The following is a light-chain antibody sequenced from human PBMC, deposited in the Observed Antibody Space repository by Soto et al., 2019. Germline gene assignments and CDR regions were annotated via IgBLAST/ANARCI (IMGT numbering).Light chain of an antibody. J-gene: IGKJ2*03. CDR1: QSVTSTY. V-gene: IGKV3-20*01. Sequence: ESLLTQSPGTLSLSPGETATLSCRASQSVTSTYLAWYQQRPGQSPRLIIYGGSTRATGFPDRFSGGGSGTDFTLTISRLEPEDSAVYYCHCQQFDSSRIYSFGQGTKLEL. CDR2: GGS. CDR3: QQFDSSRIYS.